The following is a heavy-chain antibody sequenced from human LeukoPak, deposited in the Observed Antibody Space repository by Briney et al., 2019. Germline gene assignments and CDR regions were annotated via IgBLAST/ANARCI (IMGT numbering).Heavy chain of an antibody. V-gene: IGHV1-69*04. Sequence: ASVKVSCKASGGTFSSYAISWVRQAPGQGLEWMGRIIPILGIANYAQKFQGRVTITADKSTSTAYMELSSLRSEDTAVYYCATRAGIGVFDYWGQGTLVTVSS. J-gene: IGHJ4*02. CDR2: IIPILGIA. D-gene: IGHD6-13*01. CDR1: GGTFSSYA. CDR3: ATRAGIGVFDY.